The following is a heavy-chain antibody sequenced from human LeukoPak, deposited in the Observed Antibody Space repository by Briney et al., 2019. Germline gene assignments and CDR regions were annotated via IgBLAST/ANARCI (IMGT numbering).Heavy chain of an antibody. CDR2: TNKDGGDK. Sequence: GGSLRLSCVASGFTFRNYWMSWVRQAPGKGLEWVANTNKDGGDKFYVDSEKGRFTISRDNAKNSLFLQMNSLRAEDTAVYYCARDIGDYWGQGTLVTVSS. V-gene: IGHV3-7*01. J-gene: IGHJ4*02. D-gene: IGHD2-15*01. CDR1: GFTFRNYW. CDR3: ARDIGDY.